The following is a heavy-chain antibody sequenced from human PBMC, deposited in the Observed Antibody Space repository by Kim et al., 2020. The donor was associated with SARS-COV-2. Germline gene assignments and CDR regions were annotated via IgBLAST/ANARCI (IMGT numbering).Heavy chain of an antibody. CDR1: GFTFSSYS. Sequence: GGSLRLSCAASGFTFSSYSMNWVRQAPGKGLEWVSYISSSSSTIYYADSVKGRFTISRDNAKNSLYLQMNSLRVEDTAVYYCARNTYSSSWYGDFDYWGQGTLVTVSS. V-gene: IGHV3-48*01. J-gene: IGHJ4*02. CDR3: ARNTYSSSWYGDFDY. CDR2: ISSSSSTI. D-gene: IGHD6-13*01.